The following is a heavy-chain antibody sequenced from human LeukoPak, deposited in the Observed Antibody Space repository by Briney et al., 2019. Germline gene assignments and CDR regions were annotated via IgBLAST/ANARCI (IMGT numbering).Heavy chain of an antibody. J-gene: IGHJ4*02. CDR3: ANGSSAYYFES. D-gene: IGHD6-6*01. Sequence: PAGSLRLSCEVSGFVVNRNYMNWIRQAPGKGLEWVSVIYDGGSRYYADSVKGRFTISRDTSKNTVYLEMTGLRVDDTAVYYCANGSSAYYFESWGQGTLVTVSS. CDR2: IYDGGSR. CDR1: GFVVNRNY. V-gene: IGHV3-53*01.